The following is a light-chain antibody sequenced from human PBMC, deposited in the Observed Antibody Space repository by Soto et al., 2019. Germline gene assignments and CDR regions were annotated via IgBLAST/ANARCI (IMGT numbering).Light chain of an antibody. V-gene: IGKV3-11*01. CDR2: DAS. Sequence: EIVLTQSPATLSLSPGERATISCRASQSVSSNLAWYKQKPGQAPRLLIYDASNRATGIPARFSGSGSGTDFTLTISSLEPEDFAVYYCQRGDTFGQGIRLEIK. CDR1: QSVSSN. J-gene: IGKJ5*01. CDR3: QRGDT.